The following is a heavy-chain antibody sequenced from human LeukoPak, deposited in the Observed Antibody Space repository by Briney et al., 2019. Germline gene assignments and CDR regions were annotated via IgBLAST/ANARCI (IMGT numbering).Heavy chain of an antibody. CDR3: AKDQWSFSYFDY. V-gene: IGHV3-23*01. Sequence: GGSLRLSCAASGFSFSTYGMHWVRQAPGKGLEWVSDISGSGISTYYADSVKGRFTISRDNSKNTLYLQMNSLRAEDTAVYYCAKDQWSFSYFDYWGQGTLVTVSS. CDR1: GFSFSTYG. D-gene: IGHD1-26*01. J-gene: IGHJ4*02. CDR2: ISGSGIST.